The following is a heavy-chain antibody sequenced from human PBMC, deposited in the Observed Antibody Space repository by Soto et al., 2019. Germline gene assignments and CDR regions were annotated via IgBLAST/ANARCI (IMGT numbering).Heavy chain of an antibody. J-gene: IGHJ3*02. V-gene: IGHV3-7*01. CDR2: IKQDGSEK. D-gene: IGHD3-10*01. CDR3: EWFGDLRRRWGAFDI. CDR1: GFTFSSYW. Sequence: EVQLVESGGGLVQPGGSLRLSCAASGFTFSSYWMSWVRQAPGKGLEWVANIKQDGSEKYYVDSVKGRFTISRDNAKISLYLQMNSLRAEDTAVYYGEWFGDLRRRWGAFDIWGQGTMVTVSS.